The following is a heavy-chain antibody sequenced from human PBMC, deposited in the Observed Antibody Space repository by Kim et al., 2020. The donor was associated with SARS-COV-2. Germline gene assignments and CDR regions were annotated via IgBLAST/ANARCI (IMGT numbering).Heavy chain of an antibody. J-gene: IGHJ4*02. CDR1: GFSFSSYW. D-gene: IGHD1-26*01. Sequence: GGSLSLSCAVSGFSFSSYWMKWVRQAPGKGLEWVANIHQYGSGIYYVESFKGRFTISRDNAENALYLLMNSLRAEDTALYYCSRGNGGYNDGKVDYWGQG. CDR2: IHQYGSGI. V-gene: IGHV3-7*03. CDR3: SRGNGGYNDGKVDY.